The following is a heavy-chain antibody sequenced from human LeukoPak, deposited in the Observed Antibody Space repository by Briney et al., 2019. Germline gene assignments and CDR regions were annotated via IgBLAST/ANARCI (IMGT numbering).Heavy chain of an antibody. D-gene: IGHD2-15*01. V-gene: IGHV3-23*01. CDR3: AKHSTYCSGGSCQEDFDY. Sequence: GGSLRLSCAASGFTFSSYAMSWVRQAPGKGLEWVSAISDSGGRTYYAGSVKGRFTISRDNSKNTLYLQMESPRAEDTAVYYCAKHSTYCSGGSCQEDFDYWGQGTLVTVSS. CDR2: ISDSGGRT. CDR1: GFTFSSYA. J-gene: IGHJ4*02.